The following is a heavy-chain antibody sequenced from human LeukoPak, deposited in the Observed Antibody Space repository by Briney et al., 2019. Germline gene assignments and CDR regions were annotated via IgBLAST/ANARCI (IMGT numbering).Heavy chain of an antibody. Sequence: GGSLRLSCAASGFTFSSYGMHWVRQAPGKGLEWVAVIWYDGSNKFYADSVKGRFTISRDNSKNTLYLQMNSLRAEDTAVYYCARRAVAATYFDYWGQGILVTVSS. V-gene: IGHV3-33*01. J-gene: IGHJ4*02. CDR3: ARRAVAATYFDY. CDR2: IWYDGSNK. D-gene: IGHD6-19*01. CDR1: GFTFSSYG.